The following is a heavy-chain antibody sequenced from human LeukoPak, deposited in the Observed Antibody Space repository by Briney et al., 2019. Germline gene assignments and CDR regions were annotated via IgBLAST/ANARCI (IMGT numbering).Heavy chain of an antibody. CDR1: GDSITNSY. V-gene: IGHV4-59*01. CDR3: ARKRDAFDI. J-gene: IGHJ3*02. CDR2: TYYNGRA. Sequence: SETLSLTCAVSGDSITNSYWSWIRQPPGKGLEWIAYTYYNGRANYNPSLKSRVTISVDTSKNQFSLNLSSVTAADTAVYYCARKRDAFDIWGQGTMVTVSS.